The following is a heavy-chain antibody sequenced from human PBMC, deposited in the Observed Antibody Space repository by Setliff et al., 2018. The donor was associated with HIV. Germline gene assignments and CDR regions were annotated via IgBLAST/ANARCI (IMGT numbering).Heavy chain of an antibody. CDR1: GYTFTGYY. CDR3: ARSPPTTFWSGYTYYYYMDV. V-gene: IGHV1-2*02. Sequence: VASVKVSCKAFGYTFTGYYMHWVRQAPGQGLEWMGWINPKSGATNYTQNFQGRVTRSRDTSISTAYMELSRLKSDDTAVYYCARSPPTTFWSGYTYYYYMDVWGKGTTVTVSS. D-gene: IGHD3-3*01. J-gene: IGHJ6*03. CDR2: INPKSGAT.